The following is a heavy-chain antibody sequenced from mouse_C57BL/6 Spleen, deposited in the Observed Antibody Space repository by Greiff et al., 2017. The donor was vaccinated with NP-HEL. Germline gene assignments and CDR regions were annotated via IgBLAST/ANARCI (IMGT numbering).Heavy chain of an antibody. CDR3: ARHGDYGSSYDYAMDY. D-gene: IGHD1-1*01. J-gene: IGHJ4*01. CDR2: ISNLAYSI. Sequence: EVHLVESGGGLVQPGGSLKLSCAASGFTFSDYGMAWVRQAPRKGPEWVAFISNLAYSIYYADTVTGRFTISRENAKNTLYLEMSSLRSEDTAMYYCARHGDYGSSYDYAMDYWGQGTSVTVSS. CDR1: GFTFSDYG. V-gene: IGHV5-15*01.